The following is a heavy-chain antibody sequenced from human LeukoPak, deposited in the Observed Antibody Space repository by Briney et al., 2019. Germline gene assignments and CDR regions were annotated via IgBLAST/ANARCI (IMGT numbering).Heavy chain of an antibody. J-gene: IGHJ6*03. D-gene: IGHD5-18*01. CDR3: ARDNKRGTAMVNMDV. CDR1: GYTFTGYY. Sequence: ASVKVSCKASGYTFTGYYMHWVRQAPGQGLEWMGWINPNSGGTNYAQKFQGRVTMTRDTSISTAYMELSRLRSDDTAVYYCARDNKRGTAMVNMDVWGKGTTVTVSS. V-gene: IGHV1-2*02. CDR2: INPNSGGT.